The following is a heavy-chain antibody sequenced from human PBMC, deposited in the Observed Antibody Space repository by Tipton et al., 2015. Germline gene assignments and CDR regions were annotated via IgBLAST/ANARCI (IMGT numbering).Heavy chain of an antibody. CDR2: IRHGGST. J-gene: IGHJ4*02. CDR3: AREVWEYGSSGYDY. V-gene: IGHV4-4*02. CDR1: GDSISSSNW. Sequence: TLSLTCSVSGDSISSSNWWSWVRQPPGKGLEWIGEIRHGGSTNYNPSLKSRVTMSVDTSKNQFSLHLSSVTAADTAVYYCAREVWEYGSSGYDYWGQGTLVTVSS. D-gene: IGHD3-22*01.